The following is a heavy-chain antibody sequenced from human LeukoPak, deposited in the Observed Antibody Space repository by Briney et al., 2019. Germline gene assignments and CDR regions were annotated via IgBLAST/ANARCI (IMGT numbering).Heavy chain of an antibody. CDR3: ARRFSSFDM. CDR2: IYHSGST. CDR1: GGSISSDIW. V-gene: IGHV4-4*02. Sequence: PSETLSLTCAVSGGSISSDIWWSWVRQPPGKGLEWIGEIYHSGSTNYNPSLKSRVTISLDKSKNQFSLTLNSVTAADTAVYYCARRFSSFDMWGQGTMVTVSS. J-gene: IGHJ3*02.